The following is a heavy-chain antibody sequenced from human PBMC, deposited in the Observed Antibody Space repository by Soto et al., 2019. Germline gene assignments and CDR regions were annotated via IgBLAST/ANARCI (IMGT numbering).Heavy chain of an antibody. CDR2: VNHNGRN. J-gene: IGHJ3*01. V-gene: IGHV4-34*01. D-gene: IGHD6-19*01. CDR1: GGSFSGYF. CDR3: ARGGSSDWQVAFDF. Sequence: TLSLTCDVYGGSFSGYFWNWIRQSPGKGLEWIGKVNHNGRNNYNPSLKSRVTISLDMSKKQISLKLTSVTAADTAVYYCARGGSSDWQVAFDFWGQGTMVTVSS.